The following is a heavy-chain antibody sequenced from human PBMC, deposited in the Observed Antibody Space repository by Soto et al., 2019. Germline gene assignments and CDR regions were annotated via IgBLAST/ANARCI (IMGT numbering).Heavy chain of an antibody. V-gene: IGHV3-64D*06. CDR1: GFTFSSYA. CDR3: VSPPYSSGWYEAHY. CDR2: ISSNGGST. J-gene: IGHJ4*02. Sequence: PGGSLRLSCSSSGFTFSSYAMHWVRQAPGKGLEYVSAISSNGGSTYYADSVKGRFTISRDNSKNTLYLQMSSLRAEDTAVYYCVSPPYSSGWYEAHYWGQGTLVTVSS. D-gene: IGHD6-19*01.